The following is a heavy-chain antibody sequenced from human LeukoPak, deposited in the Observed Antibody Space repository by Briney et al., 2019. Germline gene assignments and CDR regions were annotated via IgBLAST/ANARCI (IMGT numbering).Heavy chain of an antibody. J-gene: IGHJ4*02. V-gene: IGHV3-7*03. CDR1: GLTLSNYW. CDR2: IKQDGSEK. CDR3: AARSSGNPYF. D-gene: IGHD1-26*01. Sequence: PGGSLRLSCTASGLTLSNYWMIWVRQAPGKGLQWVAKIKQDGSEKYYVDSVKGRFTISRDNAENSLYLQMNSLRVEDTAVYYRAARSSGNPYFWGQGTLVTVSS.